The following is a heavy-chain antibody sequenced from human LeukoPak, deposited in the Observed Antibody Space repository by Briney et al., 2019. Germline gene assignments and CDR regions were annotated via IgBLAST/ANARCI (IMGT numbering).Heavy chain of an antibody. D-gene: IGHD1-26*01. J-gene: IGHJ4*02. Sequence: GGSLRPSCAASGFIFGDYWMSWVRQAPGKGLEWVANIDRNGRERYYMDSVKGRFTISRDNARNSLFLEMNSLRADDTGVYYCARDLVGASYYWGQGTLVTVSS. V-gene: IGHV3-7*01. CDR2: IDRNGRER. CDR1: GFIFGDYW. CDR3: ARDLVGASYY.